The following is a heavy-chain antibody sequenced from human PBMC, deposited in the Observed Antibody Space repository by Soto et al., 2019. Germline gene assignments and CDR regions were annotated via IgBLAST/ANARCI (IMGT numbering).Heavy chain of an antibody. Sequence: GGSLRLSCAASGFTFSSYWMSWVRQAPGKGLEWVANIKQDGSEKYYVDSVKGRFTISRDNAKNSLYLQMNSLRAEDTAVYYCARVPYYDFWSNFDYWGQGTLVTVSS. CDR2: IKQDGSEK. V-gene: IGHV3-7*05. CDR3: ARVPYYDFWSNFDY. CDR1: GFTFSSYW. J-gene: IGHJ4*02. D-gene: IGHD3-3*01.